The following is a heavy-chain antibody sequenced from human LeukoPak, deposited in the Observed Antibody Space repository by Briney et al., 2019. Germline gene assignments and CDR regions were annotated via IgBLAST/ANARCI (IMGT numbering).Heavy chain of an antibody. V-gene: IGHV4-34*01. CDR3: ASLYSSSSDLGQFDY. CDR2: INHSGST. Sequence: SETLSLTCAVYGGSFSGYYWSWIRQPPGKGLEWIGEINHSGSTNYNPSLKSRVTISVDTSKDQFSLKLSSVTAAGTAVYYCASLYSSSSDLGQFDYWGQGTLVTVSS. CDR1: GGSFSGYY. J-gene: IGHJ4*02. D-gene: IGHD6-6*01.